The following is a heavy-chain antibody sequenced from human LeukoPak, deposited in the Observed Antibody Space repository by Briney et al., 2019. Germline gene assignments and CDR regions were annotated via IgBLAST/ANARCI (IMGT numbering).Heavy chain of an antibody. Sequence: SETLSLTCTVSSGSISTFYWSWIRQPPGKGLEWIGYIYYTGNTNYNPSLKSRVTILVDTSKNRFSLKLSSVTAADTAVYYCARVQSADYDRAFDIWGQGTMVTVSS. CDR3: ARVQSADYDRAFDI. J-gene: IGHJ3*02. CDR1: SGSISTFY. CDR2: IYYTGNT. V-gene: IGHV4-59*01. D-gene: IGHD3-10*02.